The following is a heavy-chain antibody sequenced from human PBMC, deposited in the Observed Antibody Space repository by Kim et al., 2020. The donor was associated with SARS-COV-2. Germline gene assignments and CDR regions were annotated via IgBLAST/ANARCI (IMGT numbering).Heavy chain of an antibody. CDR3: ARHGGYGAYYGMDV. V-gene: IGHV5-51*01. D-gene: IGHD4-17*01. J-gene: IGHJ6*02. Sequence: PSFQGQVTISADKSIRTAYLQWSSLKASDTAMYYCARHGGYGAYYGMDVWGQGTTVTVSS.